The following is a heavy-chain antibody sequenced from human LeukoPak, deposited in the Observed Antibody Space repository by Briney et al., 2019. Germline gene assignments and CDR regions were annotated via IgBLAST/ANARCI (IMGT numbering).Heavy chain of an antibody. CDR3: AKGDRTTVTTPFDY. Sequence: GGSLRLSCAASGFAFSSYAMSWVRQAPGKGLEWVSAISGSGGSTYYADSVKGRFTISRDNSKNTLYLQMNSQRAEDTAVYYCAKGDRTTVTTPFDYWGQGTLVTVSS. CDR1: GFAFSSYA. D-gene: IGHD4-11*01. CDR2: ISGSGGST. V-gene: IGHV3-23*01. J-gene: IGHJ4*02.